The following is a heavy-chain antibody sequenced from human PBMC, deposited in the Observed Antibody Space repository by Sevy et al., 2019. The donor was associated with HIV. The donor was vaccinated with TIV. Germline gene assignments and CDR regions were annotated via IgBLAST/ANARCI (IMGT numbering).Heavy chain of an antibody. CDR2: IYYSGST. V-gene: IGHV4-59*01. D-gene: IGHD6-13*01. Sequence: SETLSLTCTASGGSISNYFWSWIRQPPGKGLEWIGYIYYSGSTNYNPSLKSRITISVDTSKNQLSLKLSSVTAADTAVYYCARESIGAVGDFDYWGQGTLVTVSS. CDR3: ARESIGAVGDFDY. J-gene: IGHJ4*02. CDR1: GGSISNYF.